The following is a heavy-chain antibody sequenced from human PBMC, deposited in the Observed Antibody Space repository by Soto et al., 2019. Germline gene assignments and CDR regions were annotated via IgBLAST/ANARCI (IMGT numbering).Heavy chain of an antibody. CDR3: ARGPDILTAYYGPFEY. CDR2: IRNNAKGYTT. J-gene: IGHJ4*02. Sequence: GGSLRLSCAASGFTFSDHYMDWVRQTPGKRLEWVGRIRNNAKGYTTEYAESVKGRFTISRDDSKNSLYLQMNSLKTEDTAVYYCARGPDILTAYYGPFEYWGQGP. V-gene: IGHV3-72*01. D-gene: IGHD3-9*01. CDR1: GFTFSDHY.